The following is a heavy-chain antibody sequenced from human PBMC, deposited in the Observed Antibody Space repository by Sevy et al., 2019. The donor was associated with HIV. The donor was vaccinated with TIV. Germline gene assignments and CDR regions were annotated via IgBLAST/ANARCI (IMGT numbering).Heavy chain of an antibody. CDR1: GFRFTDYW. Sequence: GESLKISCAASGFRFTDYWMSWVRQTPGKGLEWVATIKQDESEKYYVDSLKGRFVISRDNGKTSVSLQMNGLRVEDTALYYCAREVGGFNWRPYYFDSWGQGTLVTVSS. V-gene: IGHV3-7*01. J-gene: IGHJ4*02. CDR3: AREVGGFNWRPYYFDS. D-gene: IGHD3-16*01. CDR2: IKQDESEK.